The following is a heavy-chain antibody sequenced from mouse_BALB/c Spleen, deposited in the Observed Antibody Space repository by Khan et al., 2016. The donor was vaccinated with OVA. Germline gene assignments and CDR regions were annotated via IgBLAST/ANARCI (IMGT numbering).Heavy chain of an antibody. D-gene: IGHD1-1*01. CDR3: ARSETTVVAYWYFDV. J-gene: IGHJ1*01. Sequence: VQLKESGPDLVKPSQSLSLTCTVTGYSITSGYSWHWIRQFPGNKLEWMAYIHYSGSTDYIPSLKSRVSITRDTSQNRFFLQLNSVTTEDTATYYCARSETTVVAYWYFDVWGAGTTVTVSS. CDR1: GYSITSGYS. V-gene: IGHV3-1*02. CDR2: IHYSGST.